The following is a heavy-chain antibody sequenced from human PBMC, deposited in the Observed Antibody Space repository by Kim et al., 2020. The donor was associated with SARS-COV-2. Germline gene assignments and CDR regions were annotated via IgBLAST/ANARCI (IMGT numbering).Heavy chain of an antibody. CDR3: ARGAGGGTARRYDF. D-gene: IGHD1-7*01. CDR2: MNPKSGGT. J-gene: IGHJ4*02. V-gene: IGHV1-2*02. Sequence: ASVKVSCKASGYTFTDYYIHWVRQAPGQGLEWMGWMNPKSGGTAYAQNFQGRVTMTRDTSISTAYVELSGLRSDDTAVYYCARGAGGGTARRYDFWGQGTLVTVSS. CDR1: GYTFTDYY.